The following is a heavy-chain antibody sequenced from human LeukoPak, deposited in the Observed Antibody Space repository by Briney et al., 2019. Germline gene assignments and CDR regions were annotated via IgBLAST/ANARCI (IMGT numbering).Heavy chain of an antibody. CDR3: ARDMKLQLPASSGSFNGMDV. Sequence: GSLRLSCAASGFTFSSYSMNWVRQAPGKGLEWVSSISSSSSYIYYADSVKGRFTISRDNAKNSMYLQMNSLRAEDTAVYYCARDMKLQLPASSGSFNGMDVWGQGTTVTVSS. J-gene: IGHJ6*02. CDR2: ISSSSSYI. D-gene: IGHD1-7*01. CDR1: GFTFSSYS. V-gene: IGHV3-21*06.